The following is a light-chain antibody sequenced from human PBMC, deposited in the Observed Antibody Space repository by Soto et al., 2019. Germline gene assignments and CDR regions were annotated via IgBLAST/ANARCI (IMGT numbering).Light chain of an antibody. CDR1: QSVSSN. Sequence: ESVLTQSPATLSVSPGERATLSCRASQSVSSNSAWYQQKPGQAPSLLIYGASTRATGTPARFSGSGSGTEFTLTISSLQSEDFAVYYCQQYIRWPLTFGGGTKV. CDR3: QQYIRWPLT. CDR2: GAS. V-gene: IGKV3-15*01. J-gene: IGKJ4*01.